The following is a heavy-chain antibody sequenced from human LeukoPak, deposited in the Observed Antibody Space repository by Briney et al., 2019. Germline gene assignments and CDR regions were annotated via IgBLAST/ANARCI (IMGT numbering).Heavy chain of an antibody. CDR3: ARDGEYGTGSYYRGCFDY. V-gene: IGHV1-2*02. Sequence: ASVKVSCKASGYSFTAFYIHWVRQAPGQGLEWMGWIHPRSGETNYAYKFRGRVTMARDTSISTTYMDLGSLGSDDTAVYYCARDGEYGTGSYYRGCFDYWGQGTLVTVSS. D-gene: IGHD3-10*01. CDR2: IHPRSGET. CDR1: GYSFTAFY. J-gene: IGHJ4*02.